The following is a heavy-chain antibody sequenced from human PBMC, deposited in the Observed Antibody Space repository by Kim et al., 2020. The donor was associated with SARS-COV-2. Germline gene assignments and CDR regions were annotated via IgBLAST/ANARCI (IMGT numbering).Heavy chain of an antibody. D-gene: IGHD1-26*01. V-gene: IGHV1-46*01. J-gene: IGHJ4*02. CDR2: SGGST. CDR3: ARVGASDY. Sequence: SGGSTSYAQKFQGRVTMTRDTSTSTVYMELSSLRSEDTAVYYCARVGASDYWGQGTLVTVSS.